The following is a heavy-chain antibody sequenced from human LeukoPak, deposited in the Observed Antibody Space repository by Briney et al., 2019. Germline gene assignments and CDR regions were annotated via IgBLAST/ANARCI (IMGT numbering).Heavy chain of an antibody. CDR2: IVPFLGIT. V-gene: IGHV1-69*04. J-gene: IGHJ4*02. CDR1: GGSLNSYG. Sequence: ASVKVSCKVSGGSLNSYGINWVRQAPGLGLEWMGRIVPFLGITDYAQPFQGRLTITADTSTSTAYMELSSLRSEDTAVYYCAREARQYYYDYWGQGTLVTVSS. CDR3: AREARQYYYDY. D-gene: IGHD4-11*01.